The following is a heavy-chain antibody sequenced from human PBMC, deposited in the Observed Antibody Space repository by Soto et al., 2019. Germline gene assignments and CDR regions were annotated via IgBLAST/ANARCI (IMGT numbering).Heavy chain of an antibody. V-gene: IGHV3-23*01. D-gene: IGHD3-22*01. Sequence: EVQLLESGGGLVQPGGSLRLSCAASGFTFSSYAMSWVRQAPGKGLEWVSAISGSGGSTYYADSVKGRFTISRDNAKNSLYLQMNSLRAEDTAVYYCARPGAGSGSGHWGQGTLVTVSS. CDR1: GFTFSSYA. J-gene: IGHJ1*01. CDR2: ISGSGGST. CDR3: ARPGAGSGSGH.